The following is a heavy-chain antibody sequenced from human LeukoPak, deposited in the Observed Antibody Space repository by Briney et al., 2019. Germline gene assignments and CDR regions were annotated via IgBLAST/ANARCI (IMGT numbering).Heavy chain of an antibody. CDR1: GFTFSSYG. Sequence: PGGSLRLSCAASGFTFSSYGMHWVRQAPGKGLEWVAVISYDGSNKYYADSVKGRFTISRDNSKNTLYLQMNSLEAEDTAVYYCAKGSSWYGGEYFQHWGQGTLVTVSS. CDR2: ISYDGSNK. J-gene: IGHJ1*01. V-gene: IGHV3-30*18. CDR3: AKGSSWYGGEYFQH. D-gene: IGHD6-13*01.